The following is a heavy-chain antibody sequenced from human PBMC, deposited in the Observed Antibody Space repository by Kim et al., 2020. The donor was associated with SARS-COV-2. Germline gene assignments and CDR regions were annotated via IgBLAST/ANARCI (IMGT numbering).Heavy chain of an antibody. CDR3: ARDTAAYYYYGMDV. CDR2: IYTSGST. CDR1: GGSISSYY. V-gene: IGHV4-4*07. D-gene: IGHD2-2*01. Sequence: SETMSLTCTVSGGSISSYYWSWIRQPAGKGLEWIGRIYTSGSTNYNPSLKSRVTMSVDTSKNQFSLKLSSVTAADTAVYYCARDTAAYYYYGMDVWGQGTTVTVSS. J-gene: IGHJ6*02.